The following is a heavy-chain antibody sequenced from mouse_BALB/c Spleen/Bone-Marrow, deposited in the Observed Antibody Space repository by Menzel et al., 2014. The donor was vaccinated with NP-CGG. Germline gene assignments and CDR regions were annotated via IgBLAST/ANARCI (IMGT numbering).Heavy chain of an antibody. J-gene: IGHJ4*01. V-gene: IGHV1-14*01. CDR3: ARHYHGYDGAMDF. D-gene: IGHD2-2*01. CDR2: IIPYNAVT. Sequence: VQLQQSGPELVKPGASVQMSCKASGFTFTSYVMHWVKQQPGQGLEWIGYIIPYNAVTDYDEKFKAKATLPSDKCSSTADMELSRLSSEDSEICYCARHYHGYDGAMDFWGQGTSVTASS. CDR1: GFTFTSYV.